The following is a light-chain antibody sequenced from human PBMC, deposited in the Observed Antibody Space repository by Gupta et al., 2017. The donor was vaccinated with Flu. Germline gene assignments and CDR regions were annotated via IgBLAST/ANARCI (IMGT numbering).Light chain of an antibody. CDR3: QQSYSTPRT. CDR2: AAS. V-gene: IGKV1-39*01. J-gene: IGKJ2*01. CDR1: QSISSN. Sequence: PSSLSASVGDRITITCRASQSISSNLNWYQHKPGMAPKLLIYAASSLQSGVPSRFSGTGSGTEFTLTISSLQPEDFATYYCQQSYSTPRTFGQGTKVEI.